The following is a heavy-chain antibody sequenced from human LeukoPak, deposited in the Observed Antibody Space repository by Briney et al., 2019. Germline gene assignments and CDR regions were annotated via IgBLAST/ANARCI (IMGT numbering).Heavy chain of an antibody. CDR1: GGSISSSSYY. CDR3: ARAYSSSRYLAPHALFDY. V-gene: IGHV4-39*01. CDR2: IYYSGST. J-gene: IGHJ4*02. Sequence: PSETLSLTCTVSGGSISSSSYYWGWIRQPPGKGLEWIGSIYYSGSTYYNPSLKSRVTISVDTSKNQFSLKLSSVTAADTAVYYCARAYSSSRYLAPHALFDYWGQGTLVTVSS. D-gene: IGHD6-13*01.